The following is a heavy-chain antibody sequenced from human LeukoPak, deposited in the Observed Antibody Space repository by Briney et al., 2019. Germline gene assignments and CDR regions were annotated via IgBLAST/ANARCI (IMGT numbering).Heavy chain of an antibody. CDR3: AKEARGSSWTGFDY. D-gene: IGHD6-13*01. Sequence: GESLRLSCTASGFTFKDYSIHWVRQAPGKGLEWVSLIGWDGSKTYYADSVKGRFTTSRDNSKNSLYLQMNSLRTEDTALYYCAKEARGSSWTGFDYWGQGTLVTVSS. CDR1: GFTFKDYS. J-gene: IGHJ4*02. V-gene: IGHV3-43*01. CDR2: IGWDGSKT.